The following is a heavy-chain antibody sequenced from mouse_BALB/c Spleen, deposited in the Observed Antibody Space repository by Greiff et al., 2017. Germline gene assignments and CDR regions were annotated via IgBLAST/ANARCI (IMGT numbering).Heavy chain of an antibody. CDR3: ARHPETGFDY. J-gene: IGHJ2*01. V-gene: IGHV5-6*01. Sequence: EVKLVESGGDLVKPGGSLKLSCAASGFTFSSYGMSWVRQTPDKRLEWVATISSGGSYTYYPDSVKGRFTISRDNAKNTLYLQMSSLKSEDTAMYYCARHPETGFDYWGQGTTLTVSS. CDR2: ISSGGSYT. CDR1: GFTFSSYG.